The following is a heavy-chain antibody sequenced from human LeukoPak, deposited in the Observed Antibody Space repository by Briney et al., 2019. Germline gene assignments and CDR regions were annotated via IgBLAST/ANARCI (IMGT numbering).Heavy chain of an antibody. V-gene: IGHV1-46*01. J-gene: IGHJ4*02. D-gene: IGHD1-7*01. CDR3: AREYNWNYDY. Sequence: ASVKVSCKASGYTFTSYYMHWVRQAPGQGLEWMGIINPSGGSTSYAQKLQGRVTMTTDTSTSTAYMELRSLRSDDTAVYYCAREYNWNYDYWGQGTLVTVSS. CDR2: INPSGGST. CDR1: GYTFTSYY.